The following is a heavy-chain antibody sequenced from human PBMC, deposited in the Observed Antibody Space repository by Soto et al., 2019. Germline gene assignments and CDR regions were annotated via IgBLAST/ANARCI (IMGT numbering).Heavy chain of an antibody. CDR1: GYTFTSYA. V-gene: IGHV1-3*01. Sequence: QVQLVQSGAEVKKPGASVKVSCKASGYTFTSYAMHWVRQAPGQRLEWMGWINAGNGNTKYSQKFQGRVTITRDTSASTAYMELSSRRSEDTAVYYCARSYTTSIWFDPWGQGTLVTVSS. D-gene: IGHD1-26*01. CDR2: INAGNGNT. CDR3: ARSYTTSIWFDP. J-gene: IGHJ5*02.